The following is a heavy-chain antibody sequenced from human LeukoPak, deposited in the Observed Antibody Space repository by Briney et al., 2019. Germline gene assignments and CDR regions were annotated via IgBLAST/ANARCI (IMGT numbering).Heavy chain of an antibody. CDR1: GFTFSSYS. V-gene: IGHV3-21*01. CDR2: ISSSSGYI. CDR3: ESSAGIAAYYYYMDV. J-gene: IGHJ6*03. D-gene: IGHD6-13*01. Sequence: GGSLRLSCAAAGFTFSSYSMNWVRQAPGKGLEWVSSISSSSGYIYYVDSVQGRVTISRDNAKNSLYLHMNSLRAEDTAVYYCESSAGIAAYYYYMDVWGKGTKVTVSS.